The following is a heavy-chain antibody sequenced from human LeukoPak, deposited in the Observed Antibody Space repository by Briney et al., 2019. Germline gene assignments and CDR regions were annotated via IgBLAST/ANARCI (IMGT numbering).Heavy chain of an antibody. V-gene: IGHV3-23*01. J-gene: IGHJ4*02. D-gene: IGHD6-19*01. CDR1: GFTFSSYA. Sequence: GGSLRLSCAASGFTFSSYAMSWVRQAPGKGLEWVSAISGSGGSTYYADSVKGRFTISRDNSKYTLYLQMNSLRAEDTAVYHCANLGDSSGWYLWATLNYWGQGTLVTVSS. CDR2: ISGSGGST. CDR3: ANLGDSSGWYLWATLNY.